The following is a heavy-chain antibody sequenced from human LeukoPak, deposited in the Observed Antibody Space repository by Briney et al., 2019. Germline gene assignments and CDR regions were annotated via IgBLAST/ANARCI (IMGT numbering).Heavy chain of an antibody. Sequence: ASVKVSWKASGYTFTGYYMHWVRQAPGQGLEWMGRINPNSGGTNYAQKFQDRVTMTRDTSISTAYMELSRLTSDDTAVYYCARDISGLPTYYYDSSGYYSDYWGQGTLVAVSS. CDR1: GYTFTGYY. J-gene: IGHJ4*02. D-gene: IGHD3-22*01. V-gene: IGHV1-2*06. CDR3: ARDISGLPTYYYDSSGYYSDY. CDR2: INPNSGGT.